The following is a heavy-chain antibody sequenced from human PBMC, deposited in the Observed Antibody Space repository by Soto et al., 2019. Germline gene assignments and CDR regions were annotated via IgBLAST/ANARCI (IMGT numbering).Heavy chain of an antibody. J-gene: IGHJ6*03. V-gene: IGHV1-8*01. CDR1: GYTFTSYD. Sequence: ASVKVSCKASGYTFTSYDINWVRQATGQGLEWMGWMNPNSGNTGYAQKFQGRVTMTRNTSISTAYMELSSLRSEDTAVYYCARGGRGYDRLKTPEGHYYYMDVWGKGTTVTVSS. D-gene: IGHD5-12*01. CDR3: ARGGRGYDRLKTPEGHYYYMDV. CDR2: MNPNSGNT.